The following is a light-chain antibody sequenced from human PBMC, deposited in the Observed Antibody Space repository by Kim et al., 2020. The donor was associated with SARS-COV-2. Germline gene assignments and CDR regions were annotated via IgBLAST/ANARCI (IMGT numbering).Light chain of an antibody. CDR2: EDN. Sequence: NFMLTQPHSVSESPGKTVTISCTRSSGSIASNYVQWYQQRPGSAPTTVIYEDNQRPSGVPDRFSGSIDSSSNSASLTISGLKTEDEADYYCQSYDSRIFWVFGGGTQLTVL. V-gene: IGLV6-57*04. CDR1: SGSIASNY. CDR3: QSYDSRIFWV. J-gene: IGLJ3*02.